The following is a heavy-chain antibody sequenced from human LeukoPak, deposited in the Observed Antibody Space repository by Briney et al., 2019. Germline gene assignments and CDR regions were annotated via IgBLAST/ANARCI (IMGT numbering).Heavy chain of an antibody. Sequence: GGSLRLSCAASGFTFSSYAMHWVRQAPGKGLEWVAVISYDGSNKYYADSVKGRFTISRDNSKNTLYLQMNSLRAEDTAVYCCARDDYSNYSFDYWGQGTLVTVSS. V-gene: IGHV3-30*04. CDR1: GFTFSSYA. CDR3: ARDDYSNYSFDY. D-gene: IGHD4-11*01. J-gene: IGHJ4*02. CDR2: ISYDGSNK.